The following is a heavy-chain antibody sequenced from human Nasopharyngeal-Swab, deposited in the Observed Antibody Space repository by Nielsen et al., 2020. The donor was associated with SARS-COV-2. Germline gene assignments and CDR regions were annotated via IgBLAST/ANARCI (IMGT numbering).Heavy chain of an antibody. Sequence: SLKISCAASGFTFSSYAMSWVRQAPGKGLEWVSGISWNSGSIAYADSVKGRFTISRDNAKSSLYLQMNNLRAEDTALYYCAKESYRNGYDVFDIWGQGTMVIVSS. CDR2: ISWNSGSI. J-gene: IGHJ3*02. CDR1: GFTFSSYA. V-gene: IGHV3-9*01. CDR3: AKESYRNGYDVFDI. D-gene: IGHD5-18*01.